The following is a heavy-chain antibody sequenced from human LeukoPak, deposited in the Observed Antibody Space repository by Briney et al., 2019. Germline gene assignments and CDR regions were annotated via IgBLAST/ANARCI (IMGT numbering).Heavy chain of an antibody. CDR2: IYYSGST. CDR3: ALGELSPDAFDI. Sequence: SETLSLTCTVSGGSISSYYWSWIRQPPGKGLEWIWYIYYSGSTNYNPSLKSRVTISVDTSKNQFSLKLSSVTAADTAVYYCALGELSPDAFDIWGQGTMVTVSS. J-gene: IGHJ3*02. D-gene: IGHD3-16*02. CDR1: GGSISSYY. V-gene: IGHV4-59*01.